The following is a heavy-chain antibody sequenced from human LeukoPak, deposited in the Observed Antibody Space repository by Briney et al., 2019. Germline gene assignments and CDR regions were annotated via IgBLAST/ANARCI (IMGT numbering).Heavy chain of an antibody. D-gene: IGHD3-10*01. CDR2: INPNSGGT. V-gene: IGHV1-2*06. Sequence: ASVKVSCKASGYTFTGYYMHWVRQAPGQGLEWMGRINPNSGGTNYTQKFQGRVTMTRDTTISTAYMELSRLRSDDTAVYYCARGPITMVWGVIFNWFDPWGQGTLVTVSS. J-gene: IGHJ5*02. CDR1: GYTFTGYY. CDR3: ARGPITMVWGVIFNWFDP.